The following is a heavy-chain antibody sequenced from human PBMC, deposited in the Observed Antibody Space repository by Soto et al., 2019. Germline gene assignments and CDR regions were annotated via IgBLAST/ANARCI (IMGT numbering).Heavy chain of an antibody. V-gene: IGHV3-23*01. CDR3: AKGSNIVVVVAATGLDY. J-gene: IGHJ4*02. Sequence: GGSLRLSCAASGFTFSSYAMSWVRQAPGKGLEWVSAISGSGGSTYYADSVKGRFTISRDNSKNTLYLQMNCLRAEDTAVYYCAKGSNIVVVVAATGLDYWGQGTLVTVSS. CDR1: GFTFSSYA. D-gene: IGHD2-15*01. CDR2: ISGSGGST.